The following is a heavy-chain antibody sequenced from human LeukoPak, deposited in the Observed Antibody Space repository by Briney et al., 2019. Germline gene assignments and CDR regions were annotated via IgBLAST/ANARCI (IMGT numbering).Heavy chain of an antibody. J-gene: IGHJ4*02. CDR1: W. V-gene: IGHV3-7*03. Sequence: WMXXXRQAPGKGLEWVANIKQDGSEKYYVDSVKGRFTISRDNAKNSLYLQMNSLRAEDTAVYYCARDGGSTSFSEDWGQGTLVTVSS. CDR3: ARDGGSTSFSED. CDR2: IKQDGSEK. D-gene: IGHD2-2*01.